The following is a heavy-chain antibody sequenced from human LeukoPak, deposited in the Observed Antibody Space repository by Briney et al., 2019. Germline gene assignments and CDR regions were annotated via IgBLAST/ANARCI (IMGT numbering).Heavy chain of an antibody. J-gene: IGHJ4*02. CDR1: GYTFTTYG. CDR3: ASDRAVVVAAAGY. D-gene: IGHD2-15*01. CDR2: ISPYNGNT. V-gene: IGHV1-18*01. Sequence: ASVKVSCKASGYTFTTYGISLVRQAPGQGLEWMGWISPYNGNTNYAQKLQGRVTMTTDTSTSTAYMELRSLRSDDTAVYYCASDRAVVVAAAGYWGQGTLVTVSS.